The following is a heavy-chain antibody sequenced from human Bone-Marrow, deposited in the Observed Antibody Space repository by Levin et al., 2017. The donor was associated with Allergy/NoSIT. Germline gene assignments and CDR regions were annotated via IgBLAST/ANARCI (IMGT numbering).Heavy chain of an antibody. CDR2: IYSGGRG. CDR1: LFPFLLPP. V-gene: IGHV3-53*01. D-gene: IGHD3-10*01. J-gene: IGHJ3*02. CDR3: AIYGSGNDYSAFDI. Sequence: PGESLKISCAASLFPFLLPPLLFFLPSPLKGLEWVSLIYSGGRGYYADSVRGRFTISRDNSKNTLYLQLNSLRAEDTAVYYCAIYGSGNDYSAFDIWGQGTMVTVSS.